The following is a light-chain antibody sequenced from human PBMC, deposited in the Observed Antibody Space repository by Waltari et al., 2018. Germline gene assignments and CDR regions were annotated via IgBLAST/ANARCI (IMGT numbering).Light chain of an antibody. CDR1: QSVRSY. J-gene: IGKJ4*01. CDR3: QHRSVWPLT. Sequence: IVLTQSPATLSLFPGERATLPCRASQSVRSYLAWYQQKPGQAPRLLIYDPSYRATGVPVRFSGSGSGTDYTLTISSLEPEDFAVYYCQHRSVWPLTFGGGTKVEMK. CDR2: DPS. V-gene: IGKV3-11*01.